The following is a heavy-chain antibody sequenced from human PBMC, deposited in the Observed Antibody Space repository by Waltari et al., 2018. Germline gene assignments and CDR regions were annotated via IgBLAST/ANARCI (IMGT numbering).Heavy chain of an antibody. V-gene: IGHV4-59*01. D-gene: IGHD2-2*01. CDR1: GGSISSYY. J-gene: IGHJ6*03. Sequence: QVQLQESGPGLVKPSETLSLTCTVSGGSISSYYWSWIRQPPGKGLEWIGYIYYSGSTNYNPSLKSRVTISVGTSKNQFSLKLSSVTAADTAVYYCARVEVVPAARGVFYYYYYMDVWGKGTTVTISS. CDR3: ARVEVVPAARGVFYYYYYMDV. CDR2: IYYSGST.